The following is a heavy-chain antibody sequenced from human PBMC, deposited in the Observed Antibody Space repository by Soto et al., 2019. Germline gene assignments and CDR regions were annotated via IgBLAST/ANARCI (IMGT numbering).Heavy chain of an antibody. Sequence: SETLSLTCHVSGGSFSSSSYYWGWIRQSPGKGLEWIGSLYYSGTTYYNPSLKSRVTMSVDRTKNQFSLNLTSVTAADMAVYYCVRHSGYSSNWGELHPSGPGIVVTVYS. V-gene: IGHV4-39*01. CDR1: GGSFSSSSYY. CDR3: VRHSGYSSNWGELHP. J-gene: IGHJ5*02. D-gene: IGHD3-16*01. CDR2: LYYSGTT.